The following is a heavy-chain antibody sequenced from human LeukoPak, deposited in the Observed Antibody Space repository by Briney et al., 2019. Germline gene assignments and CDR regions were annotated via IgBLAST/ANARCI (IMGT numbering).Heavy chain of an antibody. D-gene: IGHD3-22*01. CDR2: VYYSGRT. J-gene: IGHJ4*02. CDR3: ARLLYDRSGYYYFDY. Sequence: SETLSLTCTVSGGSISSSSYYWGWIRQPPGKGLEWIGSVYYSGRTYDNPSLKGRVTVSVDTSKSQFSLKLSSVTAADTAVYYCARLLYDRSGYYYFDYWGQGTLVTVSS. V-gene: IGHV4-39*01. CDR1: GGSISSSSYY.